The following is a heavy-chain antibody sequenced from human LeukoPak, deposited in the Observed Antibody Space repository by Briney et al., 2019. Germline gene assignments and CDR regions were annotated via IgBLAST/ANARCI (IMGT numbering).Heavy chain of an antibody. J-gene: IGHJ4*02. D-gene: IGHD1-26*01. V-gene: IGHV5-51*01. Sequence: GESLKISCKGSGYSFTSYWIGWVRQMPGKGLEWMGLIYPGDSDTRYSPSFQGQVSISADKSIHTAFLQWTSLEASDTAMYYCARVLVGAYSDYFEYWGQGTLVTVSS. CDR3: ARVLVGAYSDYFEY. CDR2: IYPGDSDT. CDR1: GYSFTSYW.